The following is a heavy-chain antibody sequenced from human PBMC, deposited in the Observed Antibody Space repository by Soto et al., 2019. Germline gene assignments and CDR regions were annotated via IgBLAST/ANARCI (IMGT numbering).Heavy chain of an antibody. V-gene: IGHV4-31*03. CDR1: GGSIRRDGYY. D-gene: IGHD2-21*01. CDR2: IYYSGSS. CDR3: ARETQLLGYGMDV. Sequence: SETLSLTCTVSGGSIRRDGYYGSWIRQHPGKGLEWIGYIYYSGSSYYNPSLKSRVTISVDASKNQFSLKLRYVTAADTGVYYCARETQLLGYGMDVWGQGTTVSVTS. J-gene: IGHJ6*01.